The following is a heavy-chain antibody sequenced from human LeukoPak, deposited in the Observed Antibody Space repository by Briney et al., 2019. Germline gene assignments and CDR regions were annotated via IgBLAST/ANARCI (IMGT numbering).Heavy chain of an antibody. J-gene: IGHJ6*03. CDR3: ARRTVTTAGLVNYYMDV. CDR1: GGSISSYY. CDR2: IYYSGST. Sequence: SETLSLTCSVSGGSISSYYWSWIRQPPGKQLEWIGYIYYSGSTNYNPSLKSRVTISVDTSKNQFSLKLSSVTAADTAVYYCARRTVTTAGLVNYYMDVWGKGTTVTVSS. D-gene: IGHD4-11*01. V-gene: IGHV4-59*01.